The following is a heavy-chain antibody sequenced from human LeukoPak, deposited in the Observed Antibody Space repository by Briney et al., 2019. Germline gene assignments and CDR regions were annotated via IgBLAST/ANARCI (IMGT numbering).Heavy chain of an antibody. D-gene: IGHD3-22*01. CDR2: ISSSGSTI. CDR1: GFTFSSYE. J-gene: IGHJ4*02. V-gene: IGHV3-48*03. CDR3: ASYYYDSSGYYDY. Sequence: PGGSLRLSCAASGFTFSSYEINWVRQAPGKGLEWVSYISSSGSTIYYADSVKGRFTISRDNAKNSLYLQMNSLRAEDTAVYYCASYYYDSSGYYDYWGQGTLVTVSS.